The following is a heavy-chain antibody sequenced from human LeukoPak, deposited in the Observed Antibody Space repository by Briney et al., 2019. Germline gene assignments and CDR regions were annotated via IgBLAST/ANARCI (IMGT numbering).Heavy chain of an antibody. CDR1: GYTFTSYY. CDR2: INPSGGST. Sequence: ASVKVSCKASGYTFTSYYMHWVRQAPGQGLEWMGIINPSGGSTGYAQKFQGRVTMTRDTSTSTVYMELSSLRSEDTAVYYCASSTAAAASFDYWGQGTLVTVPS. J-gene: IGHJ4*02. D-gene: IGHD6-13*01. V-gene: IGHV1-46*01. CDR3: ASSTAAAASFDY.